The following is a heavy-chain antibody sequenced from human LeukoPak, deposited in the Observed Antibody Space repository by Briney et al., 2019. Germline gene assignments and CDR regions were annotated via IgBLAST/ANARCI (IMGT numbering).Heavy chain of an antibody. CDR1: GFTFSSYG. D-gene: IGHD6-6*01. J-gene: IGHJ6*03. V-gene: IGHV3-30*02. Sequence: GGSLRLSCAASGFTFSSYGMHGVRQAPGKGLEWVAFIRYDGSNKYYADSVKGRFTISRDNSKNTLYLQMNSLRAEDTAVYYCATQKSLSSIAARGGSYMDVWGKGTTVTVSS. CDR3: ATQKSLSSIAARGGSYMDV. CDR2: IRYDGSNK.